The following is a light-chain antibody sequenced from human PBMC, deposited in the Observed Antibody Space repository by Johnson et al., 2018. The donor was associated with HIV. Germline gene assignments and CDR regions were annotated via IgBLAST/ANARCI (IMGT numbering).Light chain of an antibody. V-gene: IGLV1-51*02. CDR3: GTWDSSLSAGGAKYV. CDR1: SSNIGNNY. Sequence: SVLTQPPSVSAAPGQKVTISCSGSSSNIGNNYVSWYQQLPGTAPKLLIYENNKRPSGIPDRFSGSKSGTSATLGITGLQTGDEADYYCGTWDSSLSAGGAKYVFGTGPKVTVL. J-gene: IGLJ1*01. CDR2: ENN.